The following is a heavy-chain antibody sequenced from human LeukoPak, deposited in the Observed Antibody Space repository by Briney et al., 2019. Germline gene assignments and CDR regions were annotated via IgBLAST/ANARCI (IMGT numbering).Heavy chain of an antibody. CDR2: IYHSGST. CDR3: ARGNGSSYFFDY. CDR1: GGSISSSSYY. J-gene: IGHJ4*02. D-gene: IGHD6-6*01. Sequence: SETLSLTCTVSGGSISSSSYYWGWIRQPPGKGLEWIGNIYHSGSTKYNRSLKNRVTISVDKSKNEFSLSLRSVTAADTAFYHCARGNGSSYFFDYWGQGTLVTVSS. V-gene: IGHV4-39*07.